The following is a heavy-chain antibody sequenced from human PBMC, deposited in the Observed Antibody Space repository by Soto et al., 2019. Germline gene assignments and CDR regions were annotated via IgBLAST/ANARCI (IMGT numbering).Heavy chain of an antibody. J-gene: IGHJ4*02. Sequence: GGSLRLSCAASGITLSSYAMSWVRQAPGKGPEWVSGISASGGSTSYADCVKGRFTISRDNSKNTLYLQMNSLRADDTAVYHCAKGKNSGTYRFYFDYWGQGALVTVSS. CDR3: AKGKNSGTYRFYFDY. CDR2: ISASGGST. D-gene: IGHD1-26*01. CDR1: GITLSSYA. V-gene: IGHV3-23*01.